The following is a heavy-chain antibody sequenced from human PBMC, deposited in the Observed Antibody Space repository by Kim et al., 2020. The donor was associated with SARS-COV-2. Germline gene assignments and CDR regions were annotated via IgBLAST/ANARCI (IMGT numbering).Heavy chain of an antibody. CDR3: ARDYYGSGSYYTPDAFDI. Sequence: SVKVSCKASGGTLSSYAISWVRQAPGQGLEWMGGIIPIFGTANYAQKFQGRVTITADESTSTAYMELSSLRSEDTAVYYCARDYYGSGSYYTPDAFDIWGQGTMVTVSS. CDR1: GGTLSSYA. V-gene: IGHV1-69*13. D-gene: IGHD3-10*01. J-gene: IGHJ3*02. CDR2: IIPIFGTA.